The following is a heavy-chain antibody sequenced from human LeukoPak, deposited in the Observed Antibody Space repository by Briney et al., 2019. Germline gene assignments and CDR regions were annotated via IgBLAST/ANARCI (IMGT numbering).Heavy chain of an antibody. D-gene: IGHD3-10*01. CDR1: GYTFTSYY. CDR3: ATPHYYGSGSYYIFDY. J-gene: IGHJ4*02. V-gene: IGHV1-69*13. Sequence: SVKVSCKASGYTFTSYYMHWVRQAPGQGLEWMGGIIPIFGTANYAQKFQGRVTITADESTSTAYMELSSLRSEDTAVYYCATPHYYGSGSYYIFDYWGQGTLVTVSS. CDR2: IIPIFGTA.